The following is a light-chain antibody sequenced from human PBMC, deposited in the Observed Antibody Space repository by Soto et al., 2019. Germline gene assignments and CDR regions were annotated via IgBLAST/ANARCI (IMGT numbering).Light chain of an antibody. Sequence: EIVLTQSPVTLSVSPGERFTLSCRASQRLSSNLAWYQQRPGQAPRLXXYGASIRATGIPARFSGSGSGTDFTLTISSLEPEDFAVYYGQQRSNWPPDTFGQGTRLEIK. CDR2: GAS. CDR1: QRLSSN. J-gene: IGKJ5*01. CDR3: QQRSNWPPDT. V-gene: IGKV3-11*01.